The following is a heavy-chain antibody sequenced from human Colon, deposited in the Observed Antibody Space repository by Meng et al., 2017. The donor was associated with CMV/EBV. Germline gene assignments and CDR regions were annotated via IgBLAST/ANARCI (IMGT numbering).Heavy chain of an antibody. CDR1: GFIFSNYV. J-gene: IGHJ5*02. V-gene: IGHV3-23*01. Sequence: EVALWESGGGLGQPGGSLRLSCAASGFIFSNYVMSWVRQAPGKGLEWVSSISGSGGSTYYADSVKGRFTISRDNSKKTLYLQMNSLRAEDTAVYYCAKPRGAGSWGRGTLVTVSS. D-gene: IGHD6-19*01. CDR2: ISGSGGST. CDR3: AKPRGAGS.